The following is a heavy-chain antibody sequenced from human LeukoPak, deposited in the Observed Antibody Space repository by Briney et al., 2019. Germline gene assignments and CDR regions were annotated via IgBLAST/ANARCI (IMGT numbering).Heavy chain of an antibody. CDR3: SKQEGRSFGS. Sequence: PGGSLRLSCASSGFTFTYHWMSWVRQAPGKGLEWVANINEHGTSQLYGAAVQGRFTIARDNPRHSVSLEMTSLRGEDTAIYFCSKQEGRSFGSWGQGTLVTVSS. CDR1: GFTFTYHW. CDR2: INEHGTSQ. V-gene: IGHV3-7*01. J-gene: IGHJ4*02. D-gene: IGHD1-14*01.